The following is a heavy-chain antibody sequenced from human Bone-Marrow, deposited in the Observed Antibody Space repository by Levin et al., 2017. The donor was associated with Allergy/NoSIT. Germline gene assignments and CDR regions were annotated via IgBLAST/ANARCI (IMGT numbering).Heavy chain of an antibody. CDR1: GFTFSDYY. J-gene: IGHJ4*02. CDR2: ISSSGSTI. D-gene: IGHD1-26*01. V-gene: IGHV3-11*01. Sequence: GESLKISCAASGFTFSDYYMSWIRQAPGKGLEWVSYISSSGSTIYYADSVKGRFTISRDNAKNSLYLQMNSLRAEDTAVYYCASRISPGRATSLGYWGQGTLVTVSS. CDR3: ASRISPGRATSLGY.